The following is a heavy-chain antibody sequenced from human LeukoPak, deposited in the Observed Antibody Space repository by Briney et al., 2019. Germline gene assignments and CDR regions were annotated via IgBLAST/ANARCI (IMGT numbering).Heavy chain of an antibody. CDR2: ISYSGST. J-gene: IGHJ4*02. CDR3: ARSILPYDCSGYYF. CDR1: GRSINRGGYY. D-gene: IGHD3-22*01. Sequence: SQTLSLTRTVSGRSINRGGYYWSWIPQPPGRGLEWIGYISYSGSTYYNQSLKSRVTISVDTSKNQFSLKLSSVTAADTAVYYCARSILPYDCSGYYFWGQGTLVTVSS. V-gene: IGHV4-31*03.